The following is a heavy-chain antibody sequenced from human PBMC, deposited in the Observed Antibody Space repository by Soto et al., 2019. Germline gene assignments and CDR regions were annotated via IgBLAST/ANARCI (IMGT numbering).Heavy chain of an antibody. Sequence: QLQLQESGPGLVKPSETLSLTCTVSGGSISSSPYYWGWIRQPPGKGLEWIGNIYYNGNTFYNPSLKSRVTISIDTFKNQFSLKLSSVTAADTAVYYCARHGPLSNNWNQLDYWGQGTLVTVSS. CDR1: GGSISSSPYY. CDR3: ARHGPLSNNWNQLDY. D-gene: IGHD1-1*01. CDR2: IYYNGNT. J-gene: IGHJ4*02. V-gene: IGHV4-39*01.